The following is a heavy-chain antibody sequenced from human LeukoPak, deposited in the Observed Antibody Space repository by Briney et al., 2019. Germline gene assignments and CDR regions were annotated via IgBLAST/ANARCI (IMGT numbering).Heavy chain of an antibody. CDR1: GYTFTSYG. CDR3: ARCTAGGFGVVIGPFDY. D-gene: IGHD3-3*01. J-gene: IGHJ4*02. Sequence: GASVKVSCKASGYTFTSYGISSVRQAPGQGLEWMGWISAYNGNTNYAQKLQGRVTMTTDTSTSTAYMELRSLRSDDTAVYYCARCTAGGFGVVIGPFDYWGQGTLVTVSS. CDR2: ISAYNGNT. V-gene: IGHV1-18*01.